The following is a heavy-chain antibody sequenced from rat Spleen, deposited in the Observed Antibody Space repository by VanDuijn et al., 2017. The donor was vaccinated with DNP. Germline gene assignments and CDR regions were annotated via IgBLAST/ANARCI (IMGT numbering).Heavy chain of an antibody. CDR3: AKGGDNNYDY. CDR1: GFKFNDHW. J-gene: IGHJ2*01. D-gene: IGHD1-10*01. V-gene: IGHV4-2*01. CDR2: INKDSRTI. Sequence: EVKFVESGGGLVQPGRSLKLSCAASGFKFNDHWMAWVRQAPGKGLEWIGEINKDSRTINYTPSLKDKFTISRDNAQNTLYLQMSKLGSEDTAIYYCAKGGDNNYDYWGQGVMVTVSS.